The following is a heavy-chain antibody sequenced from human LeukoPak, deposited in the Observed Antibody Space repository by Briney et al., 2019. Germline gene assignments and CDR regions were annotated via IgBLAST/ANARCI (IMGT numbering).Heavy chain of an antibody. J-gene: IGHJ3*02. CDR1: GFTFSSYS. V-gene: IGHV3-21*01. D-gene: IGHD1-26*01. CDR2: ISSSSSYI. CDR3: ARDVAPRWELLGVVDDAFDI. Sequence: PGGSLRLFCAASGFTFSSYSMNWVRQAPGKGLEWVSSISSSSSYIYYADSVKGRFTISRDNAKNSLYLQMNSLRAEDTAVYYCARDVAPRWELLGVVDDAFDIWGQGTMVTVSS.